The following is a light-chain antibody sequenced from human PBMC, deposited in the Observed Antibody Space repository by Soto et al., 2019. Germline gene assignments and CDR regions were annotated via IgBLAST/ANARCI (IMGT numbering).Light chain of an antibody. Sequence: QSVLTQPASVSGSPGQSITISCTGTSSDIGTYKYVSWFQHHPGKAPKLIIFEVSNRPSGVPERFSGSKSGTSASLAITGLQAEDEADYYCQAYDYSLTAFVFGGGTKVTVL. CDR3: QAYDYSLTAFV. CDR1: SSDIGTYKY. J-gene: IGLJ3*02. V-gene: IGLV2-14*01. CDR2: EVS.